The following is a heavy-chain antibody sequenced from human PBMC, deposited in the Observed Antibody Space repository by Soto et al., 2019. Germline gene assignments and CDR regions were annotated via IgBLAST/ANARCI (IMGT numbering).Heavy chain of an antibody. CDR3: VHHGGDPYHHDF. Sequence: SETLSLTCAVSGGSLSSSNWWSWVRQPPGKTLEWLGEIFYSGSTKYNPSLNSRVTISADQSKKNLSLRLTSVSAADTAVYYCVHHGGDPYHHDFWGQGILVTVSS. J-gene: IGHJ4*02. D-gene: IGHD4-17*01. CDR2: IFYSGST. V-gene: IGHV4-4*02. CDR1: GGSLSSSNW.